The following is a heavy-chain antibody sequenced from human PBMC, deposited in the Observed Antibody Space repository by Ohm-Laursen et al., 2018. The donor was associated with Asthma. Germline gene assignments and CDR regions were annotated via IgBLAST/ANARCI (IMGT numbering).Heavy chain of an antibody. Sequence: GSLRLSCAASQLTFISHCMHWVRPAPGKGVEGVANINQDGRETRHVDSVKGRFTISRDNAKDSLSLQMNSLRVEDTAVYYCAAWGSENFWGQGTLVTVS. D-gene: IGHD7-27*01. CDR2: INQDGRET. J-gene: IGHJ4*02. CDR3: AAWGSENF. CDR1: QLTFISHC. V-gene: IGHV3-7*01.